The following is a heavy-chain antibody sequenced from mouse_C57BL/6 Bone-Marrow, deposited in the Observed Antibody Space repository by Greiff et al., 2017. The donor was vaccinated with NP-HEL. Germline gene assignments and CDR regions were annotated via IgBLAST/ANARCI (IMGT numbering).Heavy chain of an antibody. J-gene: IGHJ2*01. D-gene: IGHD2-1*01. CDR3: TTEGNLYYFDY. CDR1: GFNIKDYY. V-gene: IGHV14-1*01. Sequence: DVKLQESGAELVRPGASVKLSCTASGFNIKDYYMHWVKQRPEQGLEWIGRIDPEDGDTEYAPKFQGKATMTADTSSNTAYLQLSSLTSEDTAVYYCTTEGNLYYFDYWGQGTTLTVSS. CDR2: IDPEDGDT.